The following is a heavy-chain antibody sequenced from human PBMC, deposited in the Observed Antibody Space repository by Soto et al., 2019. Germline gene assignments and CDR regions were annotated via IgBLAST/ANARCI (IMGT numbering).Heavy chain of an antibody. D-gene: IGHD6-19*01. CDR1: GYTFSSYD. V-gene: IGHV1-8*01. CDR3: ATSGGGWYLY. J-gene: IGHJ4*02. CDR2: LNPNSGDT. Sequence: QVQLVQSGAEVKKPGASVKVSCKASGYTFSSYDINWVRQATGQGLEWMGWLNPNSGDTGYAQKFQGRVTLTRNTTINTADIDLSSQTSDDTAVYYCATSGGGWYLYWGQGTLVTVSS.